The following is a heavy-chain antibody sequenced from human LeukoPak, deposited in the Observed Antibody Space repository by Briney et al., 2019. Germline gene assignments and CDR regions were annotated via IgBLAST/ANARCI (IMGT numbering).Heavy chain of an antibody. J-gene: IGHJ6*02. CDR2: ISYDGSNK. CDR1: GFTFSSYA. Sequence: GGSPRLCCAASGFTFSSYAMHWVRQAPGKGLEWVAVISYDGSNKYYADSVKGRFTISRDNSKNTLYLQMNSLRAEDTAVYYCAREDSGWPPHGMDVWGQGTTVTVSS. CDR3: AREDSGWPPHGMDV. V-gene: IGHV3-30-3*01. D-gene: IGHD6-19*01.